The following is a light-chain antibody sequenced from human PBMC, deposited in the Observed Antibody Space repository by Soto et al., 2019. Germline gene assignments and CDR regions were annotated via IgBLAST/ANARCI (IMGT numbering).Light chain of an antibody. Sequence: QSALTQPASVSGSPEQSITISCTGTSSDVGTYEYVSWYQHHPGKAPKLMIYDVSNRPSGVSDRFSGSKSGNTASLTISELQAEDEADYYCSSYASNGDVLFGGGTKLTVL. CDR2: DVS. J-gene: IGLJ2*01. CDR1: SSDVGTYEY. V-gene: IGLV2-14*03. CDR3: SSYASNGDVL.